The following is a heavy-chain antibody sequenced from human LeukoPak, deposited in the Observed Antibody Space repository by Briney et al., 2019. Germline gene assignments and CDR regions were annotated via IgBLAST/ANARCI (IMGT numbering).Heavy chain of an antibody. V-gene: IGHV4-61*02. CDR1: GGSISSGNYY. CDR2: IYTSGGT. CDR3: ARLYGDYAAFDI. Sequence: SETLSLTCTVSGGSISSGNYYWSWIRQPAGKGLEWIGRIYTSGGTNCNPSLESRVTILIDTPKNQFSLRLSSVTAADTAVYYCARLYGDYAAFDIWGQGTMVTVSS. J-gene: IGHJ3*02. D-gene: IGHD4-17*01.